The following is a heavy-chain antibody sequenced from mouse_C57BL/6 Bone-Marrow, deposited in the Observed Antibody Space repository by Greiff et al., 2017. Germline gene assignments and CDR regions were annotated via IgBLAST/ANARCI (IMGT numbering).Heavy chain of an antibody. V-gene: IGHV5-17*01. CDR3: GRGLAWFAY. CDR2: ISSGSSST. J-gene: IGHJ3*01. CDR1: GFTFSDYG. Sequence: EVKLMESGGGLVKPGGSLKLSCAASGFTFSDYGMHWVRQAPEQGLEWVAYISSGSSSTYYADTVKGRFTFPRDNAENTLFLQMTSLRSEETAMYYCGRGLAWFAYWGQGTLVTVSA.